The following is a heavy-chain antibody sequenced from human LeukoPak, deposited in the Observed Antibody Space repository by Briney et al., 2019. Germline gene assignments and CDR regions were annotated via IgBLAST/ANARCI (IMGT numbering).Heavy chain of an antibody. Sequence: ASVKLSCKASGGTFSSYAISWVRQAPGQGLEWMGRIIPIFGTANYAQKFQGRVTITTDESTSTAYMELSSLRSEDTAVYYCAREGQQLVVYYFDYWGQGTLVTVSS. CDR3: AREGQQLVVYYFDY. V-gene: IGHV1-69*05. CDR2: IIPIFGTA. CDR1: GGTFSSYA. J-gene: IGHJ4*02. D-gene: IGHD6-13*01.